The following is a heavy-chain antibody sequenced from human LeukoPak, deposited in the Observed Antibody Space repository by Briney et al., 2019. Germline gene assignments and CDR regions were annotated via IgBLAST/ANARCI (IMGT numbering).Heavy chain of an antibody. J-gene: IGHJ6*02. CDR1: GGSISNYY. V-gene: IGHV4-59*08. CDR3: ARVGSYYNYYYGMDV. D-gene: IGHD2-15*01. CDR2: IYYSGST. Sequence: SETLSLTCTVSGGSISNYYWSWIRQPPGKGLEWIGYIYYSGSTNYNPSLKSRVTISVDTSKNQFSLKLSSVTAADTAVYYCARVGSYYNYYYGMDVWGQGTTVTVSS.